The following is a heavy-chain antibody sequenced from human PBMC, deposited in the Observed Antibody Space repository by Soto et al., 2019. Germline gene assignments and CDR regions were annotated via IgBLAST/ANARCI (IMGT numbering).Heavy chain of an antibody. CDR2: IIPIFGTA. Sequence: AASVKVSCKASGGTFSSYAISWVRQAPGQGLEWMGGIIPIFGTANYAQKFQGRVTITADESTSTAYMELSSLRSEDTAVYYCATTVAYNWFDPWGQGTLVTVSS. D-gene: IGHD4-17*01. CDR1: GGTFSSYA. V-gene: IGHV1-69*13. J-gene: IGHJ5*02. CDR3: ATTVAYNWFDP.